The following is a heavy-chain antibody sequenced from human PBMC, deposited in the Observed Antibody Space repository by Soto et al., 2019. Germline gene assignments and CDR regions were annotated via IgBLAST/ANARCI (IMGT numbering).Heavy chain of an antibody. D-gene: IGHD4-17*01. V-gene: IGHV1-3*01. CDR3: AGGTKTTVTPSYYYYGMDV. J-gene: IGHJ6*02. CDR2: INAGNGNT. Sequence: AASVKVSCKASGYTFTSYAMHWVRQAPGQRLERMGWINAGNGNTKYSQKFQGRVTITRDKSTSTAYMELSSLRSEDTAVYYCAGGTKTTVTPSYYYYGMDVWGQGTTVTVSS. CDR1: GYTFTSYA.